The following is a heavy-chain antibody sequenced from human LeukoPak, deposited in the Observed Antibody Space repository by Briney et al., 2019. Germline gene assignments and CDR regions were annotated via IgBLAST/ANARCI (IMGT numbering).Heavy chain of an antibody. Sequence: SVKVSCKASGYTFTRNFMHWVRQAPGQGLEWMGGIIPIFGTANYAQKFQGRVTITADESTSTAYMELSSLRSEDTAVYYCARDIVGATPRGVDAFDIWGQGTMVTVSS. CDR2: IIPIFGTA. D-gene: IGHD1-26*01. CDR1: GYTFTRNF. J-gene: IGHJ3*02. CDR3: ARDIVGATPRGVDAFDI. V-gene: IGHV1-69*13.